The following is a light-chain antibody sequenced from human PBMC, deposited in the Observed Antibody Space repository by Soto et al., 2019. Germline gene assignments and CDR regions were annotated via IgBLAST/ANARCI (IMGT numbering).Light chain of an antibody. CDR1: RSVRSGH. V-gene: IGKV3-20*01. J-gene: IGKJ5*01. CDR2: DTS. Sequence: EILLPQSPDTLSLSPREIAALSCRASRSVRSGHLAWYQQKPGQAPTLVIFDTSSRASGVPERFSGSGSGTDFTLTITRLQPEDFAVYYCQEYDGAPSITFGLGTRLEIK. CDR3: QEYDGAPSIT.